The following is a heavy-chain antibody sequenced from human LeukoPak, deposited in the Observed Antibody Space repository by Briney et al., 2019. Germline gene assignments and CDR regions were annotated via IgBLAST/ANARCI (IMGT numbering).Heavy chain of an antibody. CDR3: ARGGGLDV. CDR2: INHNGNVN. J-gene: IGHJ6*02. V-gene: IGHV3-7*03. D-gene: IGHD3-16*01. CDR1: GFTSSSYW. Sequence: GGSLRLSCAACGFTSSSYWMNWARQAPGKGLEWVASINHNGNVNYYVDSVKGRFTISRDNAKDSLYLQMSNLRAEDTAVYFCARGGGLDVWGQGATVTVSS.